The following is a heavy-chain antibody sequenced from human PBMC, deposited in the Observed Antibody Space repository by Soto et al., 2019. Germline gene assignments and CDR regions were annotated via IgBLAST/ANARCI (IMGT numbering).Heavy chain of an antibody. CDR1: GGSISNFY. CDR3: ARAPMVLSRSYFDS. J-gene: IGHJ4*02. CDR2: ISYSGNT. V-gene: IGHV4-59*01. Sequence: SETLSLTCTVYGGSISNFYWSWVRQPPGKGLEWIGYISYSGNTNYNPSLKSRVSISVDTSKNQLSLNLTSVTAADTAVYYCARAPMVLSRSYFDSWGQGTPVTVSS. D-gene: IGHD2-8*01.